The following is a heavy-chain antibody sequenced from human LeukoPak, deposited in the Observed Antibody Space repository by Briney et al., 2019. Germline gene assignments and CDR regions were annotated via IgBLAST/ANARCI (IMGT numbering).Heavy chain of an antibody. Sequence: ASVKVSCKASGYTFTKYYIHWVRQAPGQGLEWMGMINPSDGATTYAQRFQGRVTMTRDMSTATVYVDLRSLRSEDTAVYFCARENRGGLGRNFGGLFASYYTYYYMDVWGRGTTVTVSS. J-gene: IGHJ6*03. D-gene: IGHD3-10*01. CDR1: GYTFTKYY. CDR2: INPSDGAT. CDR3: ARENRGGLGRNFGGLFASYYTYYYMDV. V-gene: IGHV1-46*01.